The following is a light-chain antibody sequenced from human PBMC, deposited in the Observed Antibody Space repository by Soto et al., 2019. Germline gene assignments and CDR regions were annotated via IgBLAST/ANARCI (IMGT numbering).Light chain of an antibody. CDR1: QDISNY. CDR2: GPS. V-gene: IGKV1-27*01. Sequence: DIQMTQSPSSLSASVGDTVTITCRASQDISNYLAWFQQKPGEAPKLLIYGPSTLESGVPSRFSGGKSGTDFTLTISGLQPEDVAIYYCQQYNSLQFTFGPGTKLEIQ. J-gene: IGKJ3*01. CDR3: QQYNSLQFT.